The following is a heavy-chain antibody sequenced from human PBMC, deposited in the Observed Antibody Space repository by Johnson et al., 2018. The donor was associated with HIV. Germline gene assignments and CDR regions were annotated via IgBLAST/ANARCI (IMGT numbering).Heavy chain of an antibody. Sequence: QVQLVESGGGVVQPGRSLRLSCAASGFTFSYYSMHWVRQAPGKGLEWVAVIWYDGSNKYYADSVKGRFTISRDNSKNTLYLQMNSLRAEDTAVYYCAREVRKAVAGNFDIWGQGTMVTVSS. D-gene: IGHD6-19*01. CDR1: GFTFSYYS. V-gene: IGHV3-30*14. CDR2: IWYDGSNK. J-gene: IGHJ3*02. CDR3: AREVRKAVAGNFDI.